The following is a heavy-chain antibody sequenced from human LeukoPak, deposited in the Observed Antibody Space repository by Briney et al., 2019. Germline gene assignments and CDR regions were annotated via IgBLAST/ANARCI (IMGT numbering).Heavy chain of an antibody. CDR2: IYPGDSDT. J-gene: IGHJ4*02. CDR1: GYSFTSYW. Sequence: GESLKISCKGSGYSFTSYWIGWVRQMPGKGLEWMGIIYPGDSDTRYSPSFQGQVTISADKSISTAYLQWSSLKASDTATYYCATRQDYGDYDFDYWGQGTLVTVSS. D-gene: IGHD4-17*01. CDR3: ATRQDYGDYDFDY. V-gene: IGHV5-51*01.